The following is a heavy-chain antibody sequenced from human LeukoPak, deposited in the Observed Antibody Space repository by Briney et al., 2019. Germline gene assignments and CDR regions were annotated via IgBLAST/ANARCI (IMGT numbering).Heavy chain of an antibody. CDR2: INPKSGGT. Sequence: GASVKVSCKASGYTFTDYYIHWVRQAPGQELEWMGWINPKSGGTNYAQKFQGRVTMTRDTPISTAYMELSRLRSDDTAVYYCATIAVTVLGDYWGQGTLVTVSS. J-gene: IGHJ4*02. CDR1: GYTFTDYY. D-gene: IGHD6-19*01. V-gene: IGHV1-2*02. CDR3: ATIAVTVLGDY.